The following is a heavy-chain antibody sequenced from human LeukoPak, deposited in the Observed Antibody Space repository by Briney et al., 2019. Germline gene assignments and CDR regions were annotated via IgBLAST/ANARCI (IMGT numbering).Heavy chain of an antibody. V-gene: IGHV3-33*01. J-gene: IGHJ3*02. CDR3: ARPQGYGSGSYTLAFDI. CDR1: GFTFSSYG. Sequence: GSLRLSCAASGFTFSSYGMHWVRQAPGKGLEWVAVIWYDGSNKYYADSVKGRFTISRDNSKNTLYLQMNSLRAGDTAVYYCARPQGYGSGSYTLAFDIWGQGTMVTVSS. D-gene: IGHD3-10*01. CDR2: IWYDGSNK.